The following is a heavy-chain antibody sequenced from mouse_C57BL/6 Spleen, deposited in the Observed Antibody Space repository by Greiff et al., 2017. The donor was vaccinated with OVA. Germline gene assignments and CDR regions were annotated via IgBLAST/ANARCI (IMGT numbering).Heavy chain of an antibody. CDR1: GYTFTDYY. CDR3: ARAGGAFDY. Sequence: EVQLQQSGPELVKPGASVKISCKASGYTFTDYYMNWVKQSPGKSLEWIGDINPNNGGTSYNQKFKGKATLTVDKSSSTAYMELRSLTSEDSAVYYCARAGGAFDYWGQGTTLTVSS. D-gene: IGHD3-1*01. J-gene: IGHJ2*01. CDR2: INPNNGGT. V-gene: IGHV1-26*01.